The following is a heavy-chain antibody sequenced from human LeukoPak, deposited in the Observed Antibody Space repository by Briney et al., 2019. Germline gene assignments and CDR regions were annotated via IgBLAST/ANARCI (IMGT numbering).Heavy chain of an antibody. V-gene: IGHV3-66*01. CDR3: AARYSSGWPFDY. CDR1: GFTVSSNY. D-gene: IGHD6-19*01. CDR2: IYSGGST. Sequence: GGSLRLSCAASGFTVSSNYMSWVRQAPRKGLEWVSVIYSGGSTYYADSVKGRFTISRDNSKNTLYLQMNSLRAEDTAVYYCAARYSSGWPFDYWGQGTLVTVSS. J-gene: IGHJ4*02.